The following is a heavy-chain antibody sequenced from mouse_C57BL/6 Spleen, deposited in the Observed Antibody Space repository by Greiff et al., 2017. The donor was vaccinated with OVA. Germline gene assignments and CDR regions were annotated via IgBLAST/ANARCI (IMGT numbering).Heavy chain of an antibody. Sequence: EVKLVESGGGLVKPGGSLKLSCAASGFTFSSYTMSWVRQTPEKRLEWVATISGGGGNPYSPDSVKGRFTISSDNAKNTLYLQRSSLRSEDTALYYCARHSEGYGSSSYYFDDWGQGTTLTVSS. V-gene: IGHV5-9*01. CDR2: ISGGGGNP. J-gene: IGHJ2*01. CDR1: GFTFSSYT. D-gene: IGHD1-1*01. CDR3: ARHSEGYGSSSYYFDD.